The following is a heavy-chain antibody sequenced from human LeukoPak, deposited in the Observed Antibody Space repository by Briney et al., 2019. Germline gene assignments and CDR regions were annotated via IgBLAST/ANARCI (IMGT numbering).Heavy chain of an antibody. J-gene: IGHJ5*02. V-gene: IGHV3-30*18. CDR1: GFTFSSYG. CDR3: TKEGLPSGTSWSAWFDP. CDR2: ISYDGSNK. Sequence: GGSLRLSCAASGFTFSSYGMHWVRQAPGKGLEWVAVISYDGSNKYYADSVKGRFTISRDNSKNTLYLQMNSLRPEDTAVYYCTKEGLPSGTSWSAWFDPRGQGTLVTVSS. D-gene: IGHD3-10*01.